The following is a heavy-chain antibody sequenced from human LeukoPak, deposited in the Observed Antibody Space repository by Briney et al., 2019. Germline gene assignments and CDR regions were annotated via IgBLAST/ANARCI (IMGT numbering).Heavy chain of an antibody. J-gene: IGHJ4*02. CDR1: GFTFSSYA. D-gene: IGHD4-17*01. CDR3: AKAYYGDPPRFLTTQGLDS. CDR2: ISGSGGST. Sequence: GGSLRLSCAASGFTFSSYAMSWVRQAPGKGLEWVSAISGSGGSTYYGDSVKGRFTISRDNSKNTLYLQMNSLRAEDTAVYYCAKAYYGDPPRFLTTQGLDSWGQGTLVTVSS. V-gene: IGHV3-23*01.